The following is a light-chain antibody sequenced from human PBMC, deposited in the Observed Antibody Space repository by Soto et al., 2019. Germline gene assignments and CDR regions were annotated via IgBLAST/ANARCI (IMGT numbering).Light chain of an antibody. Sequence: EIVLTQSPATLSLSPGERATLSCRASQSVSSSLAWYQHKPGQAPRLLIYDASNRATGIPARFSGSGSGTDFTLTISSLEPEDFAVYYCQQRSNWLTFGGGTKVDNK. CDR3: QQRSNWLT. V-gene: IGKV3-11*01. CDR1: QSVSSS. CDR2: DAS. J-gene: IGKJ4*01.